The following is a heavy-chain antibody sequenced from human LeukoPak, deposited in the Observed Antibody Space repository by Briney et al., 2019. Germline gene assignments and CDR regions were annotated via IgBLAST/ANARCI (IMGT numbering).Heavy chain of an antibody. D-gene: IGHD3-10*01. V-gene: IGHV3-48*04. J-gene: IGHJ3*02. CDR1: GLTFSSYA. CDR2: ISSSSSTI. CDR3: ARDLGARAPGSDAFDI. Sequence: GGSLRLSCAASGLTFSSYAMSWVRQAPGKGLEWVSYISSSSSTIYYADSVKGRYTISRDNAKNSLYLQMNSLRAEDTAVYYCARDLGARAPGSDAFDIWGQGTMVTVSS.